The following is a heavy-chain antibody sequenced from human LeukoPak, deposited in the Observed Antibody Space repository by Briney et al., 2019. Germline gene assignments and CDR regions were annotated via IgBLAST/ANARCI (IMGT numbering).Heavy chain of an antibody. V-gene: IGHV3-53*01. Sequence: GGSLRLSCAASGFTVSSNYMSWVRQAPGKGLEWVSVIFAGGSTYYADSVKGRFTISRDNSKNTLYLQMDSLRAEDTAVYYCARDARGIKVFDYWGQGTLVTVSS. CDR1: GFTVSSNY. D-gene: IGHD3-10*01. J-gene: IGHJ4*02. CDR2: IFAGGST. CDR3: ARDARGIKVFDY.